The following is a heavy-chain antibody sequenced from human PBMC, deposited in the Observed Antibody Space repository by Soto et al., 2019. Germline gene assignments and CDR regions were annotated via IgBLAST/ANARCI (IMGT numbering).Heavy chain of an antibody. CDR1: GGSIRNVY. CDR3: ARAHAPTLPFVY. Sequence: PSETLSLTCTVSGGSIRNVYWSWIRQAPGKGLEWIGFIFHSGNAKYNPSLKRRVTISVDTSKNQFSLSLDSVTAADSAVYFCARAHAPTLPFVYWGQGSLVTVTS. D-gene: IGHD2-15*01. CDR2: IFHSGNA. V-gene: IGHV4-59*01. J-gene: IGHJ4*01.